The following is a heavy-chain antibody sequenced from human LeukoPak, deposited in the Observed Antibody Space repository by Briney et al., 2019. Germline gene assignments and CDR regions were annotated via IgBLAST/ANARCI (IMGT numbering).Heavy chain of an antibody. Sequence: GGSMTLSCAASACTLSSNYRSWVRQAPGRVLDGVSVIYSGGSTYYADSVKGRFTISRDNSKNTLYLQMNSLRAEDTAVYYCARGRSFGGFFHFDYWGQGTPVTVSS. V-gene: IGHV3-53*01. CDR2: IYSGGST. D-gene: IGHD4-23*01. CDR1: ACTLSSNY. J-gene: IGHJ4*02. CDR3: ARGRSFGGFFHFDY.